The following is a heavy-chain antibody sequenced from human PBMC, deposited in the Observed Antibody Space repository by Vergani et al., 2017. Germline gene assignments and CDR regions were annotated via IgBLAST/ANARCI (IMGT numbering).Heavy chain of an antibody. J-gene: IGHJ4*02. CDR1: GFTFSSYG. CDR2: ISYDGSNK. D-gene: IGHD6-13*01. Sequence: QVQLVESGGGVVQPGRSLRLSCAASGFTFSSYGMHWVRQAPGKGLEWVAVISYDGSNKYYADSVKGRFTISRDNSKNTLYLQMNSLRAEDTGVYYCAKDGIAAAGYHMYYFDYWGQGTLVTVSS. V-gene: IGHV3-30*18. CDR3: AKDGIAAAGYHMYYFDY.